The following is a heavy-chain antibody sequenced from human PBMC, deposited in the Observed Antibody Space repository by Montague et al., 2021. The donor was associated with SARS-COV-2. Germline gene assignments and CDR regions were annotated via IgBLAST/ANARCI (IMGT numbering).Heavy chain of an antibody. V-gene: IGHV3-74*01. CDR2: TDGDGSGT. Sequence: SLRLSCAASGFTFSNYWIHWVRQVPGKGLVWVARTDGDGSGTSYADSVKGRFTISRDNAKNTVDLQMNGLRADDTAEYYCGSVFEYWGQGTLVTVSS. CDR1: GFTFSNYW. J-gene: IGHJ4*02. CDR3: GSVFEY.